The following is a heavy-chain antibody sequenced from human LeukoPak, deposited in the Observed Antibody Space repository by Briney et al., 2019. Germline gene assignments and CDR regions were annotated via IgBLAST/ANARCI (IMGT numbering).Heavy chain of an antibody. CDR2: IKQDGSEK. D-gene: IGHD3-22*01. CDR3: ARSYYEYYYDSSGYYRPYFDY. J-gene: IGHJ4*02. V-gene: IGHV3-7*01. Sequence: GGSLRLSCAASGFTFSSYWMSWVRQAPGKGLEWVANIKQDGSEKYYVDSVKGRFTISRDNSKNTLYLQMNSLRAEDTAVYYCARSYYEYYYDSSGYYRPYFDYWGQGTLVTVSS. CDR1: GFTFSSYW.